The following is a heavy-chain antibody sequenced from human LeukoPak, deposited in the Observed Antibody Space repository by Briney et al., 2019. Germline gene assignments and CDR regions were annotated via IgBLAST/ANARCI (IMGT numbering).Heavy chain of an antibody. CDR3: ARGVRFLEYFDY. Sequence: PSGTLSLTCTVSGGSISSGDYYWSWIRQPPGKGLEWIGYIDYSGSTYYNPSLKSRVTISVDTSKNQFSLKLSSVTAADTAVYYCARGVRFLEYFDYWGQGTLVTVSS. V-gene: IGHV4-30-4*01. CDR2: IDYSGST. D-gene: IGHD3-3*01. CDR1: GGSISSGDYY. J-gene: IGHJ4*02.